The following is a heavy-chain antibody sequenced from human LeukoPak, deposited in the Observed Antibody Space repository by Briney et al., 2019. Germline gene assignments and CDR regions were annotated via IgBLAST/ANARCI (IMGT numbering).Heavy chain of an antibody. CDR1: GYTFTSYG. J-gene: IGHJ3*02. D-gene: IGHD3-22*01. Sequence: ASVKVSCKASGYTFTSYGISWVRQAPGQGLEWMGWISAYNGNTNYAQKLQGRVTMTTDTSTSTAYMELRSLRSDDTAVYYCAREPIPYYYDSSGGSAFDIWGQGTMVTVSS. CDR2: ISAYNGNT. V-gene: IGHV1-18*01. CDR3: AREPIPYYYDSSGGSAFDI.